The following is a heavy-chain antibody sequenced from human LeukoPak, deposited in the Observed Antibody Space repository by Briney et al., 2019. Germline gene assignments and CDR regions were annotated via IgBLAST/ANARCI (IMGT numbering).Heavy chain of an antibody. J-gene: IGHJ3*02. V-gene: IGHV4-30-4*08. Sequence: SETLSLTCTVSGGSISSGDYYWSWIRQPPGKGLEWIGYIYYSGSTYYNPSLKSRVTISVDTSKNQFSLKLSSVTAADTAVYYCARGQSIAAAGYDAFDIWGQGTMVTVSS. CDR2: IYYSGST. CDR1: GGSISSGDYY. CDR3: ARGQSIAAAGYDAFDI. D-gene: IGHD6-13*01.